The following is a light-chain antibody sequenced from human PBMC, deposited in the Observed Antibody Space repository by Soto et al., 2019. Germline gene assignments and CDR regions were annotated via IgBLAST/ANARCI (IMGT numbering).Light chain of an antibody. CDR3: CSYAGSSTF. CDR2: EGS. J-gene: IGLJ1*01. CDR1: SSDVGSYNL. Sequence: QSALTQHASVSGSPGQSITISCTGTSSDVGSYNLVSWYQQHPGKAPKLMIYEGSKRPSGVSNRFSGSKSGNTASLTISGLQAEDEADYYCCSYAGSSTFFGTGTKLTVL. V-gene: IGLV2-23*03.